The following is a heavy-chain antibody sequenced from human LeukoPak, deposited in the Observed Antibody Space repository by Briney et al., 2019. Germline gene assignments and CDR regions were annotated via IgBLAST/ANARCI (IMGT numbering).Heavy chain of an antibody. Sequence: ASVKVSCKASGYTFTIYYMHWVRQAPGQGLEWMGIINPSGGSTSYAQKFQGRVTMTRDTSTSTVYMELSSLRSEDTAVYYCAREIYGSGSYGEAFDIWGQGTMVTVSS. CDR2: INPSGGST. CDR1: GYTFTIYY. D-gene: IGHD3-10*01. J-gene: IGHJ3*02. V-gene: IGHV1-46*01. CDR3: AREIYGSGSYGEAFDI.